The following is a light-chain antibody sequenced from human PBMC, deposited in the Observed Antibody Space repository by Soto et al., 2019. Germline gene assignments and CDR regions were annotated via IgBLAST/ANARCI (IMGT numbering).Light chain of an antibody. J-gene: IGLJ1*01. CDR2: ENN. V-gene: IGLV1-51*02. Sequence: QSALTQPPSVSAAPGQRVTISCSVSSSNIENNYVSWYRQLPGTAPKLLIYENNKRPSGIPDRFSGSKSGTSATLGITGLETGDEADYYCATWDSSLSGGVFGTGTKLTVL. CDR3: ATWDSSLSGGV. CDR1: SSNIENNY.